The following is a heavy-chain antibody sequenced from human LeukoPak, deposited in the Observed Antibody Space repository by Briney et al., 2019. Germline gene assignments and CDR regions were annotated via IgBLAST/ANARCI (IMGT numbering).Heavy chain of an antibody. CDR1: GYTFINYW. J-gene: IGHJ6*02. CDR2: IYPADSDT. CDR3: VKGFSGTYFGMDV. V-gene: IGHV5-51*01. Sequence: GESLKISCKGSGYTFINYWIAWVRQMPGKDLEFMGIIYPADSDTRYSPSFQGQVTISADKSISTAYLQWSRLQASDTAMYYCVKGFSGTYFGMDVWGPGTMVTVSS. D-gene: IGHD3-10*01.